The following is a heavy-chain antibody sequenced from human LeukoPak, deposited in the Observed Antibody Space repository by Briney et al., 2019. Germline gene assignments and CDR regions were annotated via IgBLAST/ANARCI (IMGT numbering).Heavy chain of an antibody. CDR1: GVTFSSHW. Sequence: QPGGSLRLSCAASGVTFSSHWMHWVSQAPGKGLVWVSRIKSDGSRTTYADSVKGRFTISRDNAKNTLYLQMNSLRAEDTAVFFCVREDYNDSGWYFDLWGRGTPVTVSS. D-gene: IGHD3-22*01. CDR3: VREDYNDSGWYFDL. CDR2: IKSDGSRT. J-gene: IGHJ2*01. V-gene: IGHV3-74*03.